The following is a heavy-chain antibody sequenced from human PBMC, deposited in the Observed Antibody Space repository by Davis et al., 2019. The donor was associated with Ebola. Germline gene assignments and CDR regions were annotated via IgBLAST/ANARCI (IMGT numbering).Heavy chain of an antibody. V-gene: IGHV1-18*04. CDR2: ISAYNGNT. D-gene: IGHD5-12*01. J-gene: IGHJ3*02. CDR3: ARDRRYSGYDWGNLAFDI. CDR1: GYTFTSYG. Sequence: ASVKVSCKASGYTFTSYGISWVRQAPGQGLEWMGWISAYNGNTNYAQKLQGRVTMTTDTSTSTAYMELRSLRSDDTAVYYCARDRRYSGYDWGNLAFDIWGQGTMVTVSS.